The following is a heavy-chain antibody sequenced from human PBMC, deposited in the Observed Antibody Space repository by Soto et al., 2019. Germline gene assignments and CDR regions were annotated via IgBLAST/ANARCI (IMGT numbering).Heavy chain of an antibody. V-gene: IGHV4-30-4*01. D-gene: IGHD3-16*01. CDR2: IYYSGNT. CDR3: AREGGESSDGLYYFDS. J-gene: IGHJ4*02. Sequence: SETLSLTCTVSGGSTSSDNYWSWIRQPPGKGLEWIGHIYYSGNTDYNPSLKSRLAISIDTSKNQFSLKLSSVTAADTAVYFCAREGGESSDGLYYFDSWGQASLVTVSS. CDR1: GGSTSSDNY.